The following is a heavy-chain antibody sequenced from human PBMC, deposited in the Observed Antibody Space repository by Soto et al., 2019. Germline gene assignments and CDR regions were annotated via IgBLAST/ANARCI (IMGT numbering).Heavy chain of an antibody. CDR1: GYSFTSYW. CDR3: ARIISVDYIPYRFDYYYGMDG. Sequence: GESLKISCKGSGYSFTSYWIGWVRQMPGKGLEWMGIIYPGDSDTRYSPSFQGQVTISADKSISTAYLQWSSLKASDTAMYYCARIISVDYIPYRFDYYYGMDGWGKGTTAT. CDR2: IYPGDSDT. V-gene: IGHV5-51*01. J-gene: IGHJ6*04. D-gene: IGHD4-4*01.